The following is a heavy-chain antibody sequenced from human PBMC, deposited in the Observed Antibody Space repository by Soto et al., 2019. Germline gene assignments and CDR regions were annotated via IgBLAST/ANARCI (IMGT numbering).Heavy chain of an antibody. CDR1: GYTFTSYG. J-gene: IGHJ6*02. CDR2: ISAYNGNT. V-gene: IGHV1-18*01. D-gene: IGHD2-15*01. CDR3: AREGCSGGSCYPYYYYYYGMDV. Sequence: ASVKVSCKASGYTFTSYGISWVRQAPGQGLEWMGWISAYNGNTNYAQKLQGRVTMTTDTSTSTAYMELRSLRSDDTAVYYCAREGCSGGSCYPYYYYYYGMDVWGQGTTVTVSS.